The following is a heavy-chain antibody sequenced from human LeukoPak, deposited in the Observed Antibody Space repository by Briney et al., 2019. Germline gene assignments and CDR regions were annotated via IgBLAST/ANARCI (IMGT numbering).Heavy chain of an antibody. CDR1: GGSISSSSYY. D-gene: IGHD1-1*01. Sequence: SETLSLTCTVSGGSISSSSYYWGWIRQPPGKGLEWIGSIYYSGSTYYNPSLKSRVTISVDTSKNQFSLKLSSVTAADTAVYYCARNGWNDGGGFDYWGQGTLVTVSS. CDR2: IYYSGST. CDR3: ARNGWNDGGGFDY. J-gene: IGHJ4*02. V-gene: IGHV4-39*07.